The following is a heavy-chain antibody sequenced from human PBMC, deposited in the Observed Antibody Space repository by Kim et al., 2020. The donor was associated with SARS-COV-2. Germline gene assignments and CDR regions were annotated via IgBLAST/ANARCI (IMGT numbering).Heavy chain of an antibody. J-gene: IGHJ6*02. CDR2: IYPGDSDT. CDR1: GYSFTSYW. CDR3: ASGYYDSSGYPIYYYGMDV. Sequence: GESLKISCKGSGYSFTSYWIGWVRQMPGKGLEWMGIIYPGDSDTRYSPSFQGQVTISADKSISTAYLQWSSLKASDTAMYYCASGYYDSSGYPIYYYGMDVWGQGTTVTVSS. D-gene: IGHD3-22*01. V-gene: IGHV5-51*01.